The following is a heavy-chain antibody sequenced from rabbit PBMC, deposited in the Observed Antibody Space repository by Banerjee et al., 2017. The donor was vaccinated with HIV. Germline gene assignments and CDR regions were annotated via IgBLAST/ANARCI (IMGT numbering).Heavy chain of an antibody. Sequence: QEQLEESGGDLVKPEGSLTLTCTASGFSFSNKYVMCWVRQAPGKGLEWIACIYNGDGSTYYASWVNGRFTISRSTSLNTVTLQMTSLTAADTATYFCARERYGTTSYNLWGQGTLVTVS. V-gene: IGHV1S47*01. CDR3: ARERYGTTSYNL. J-gene: IGHJ4*01. CDR1: GFSFSNKYV. D-gene: IGHD1-1*01. CDR2: IYNGDGST.